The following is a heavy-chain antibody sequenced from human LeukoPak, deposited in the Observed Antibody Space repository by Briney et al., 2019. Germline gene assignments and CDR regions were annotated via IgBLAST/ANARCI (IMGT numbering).Heavy chain of an antibody. CDR1: GFTVSDNY. V-gene: IGHV3-23*01. Sequence: GGSLRLSCAVSGFTVSDNYMSWVRQAPGKGLEWVSAISGSGGSTYYADSVKGRFTISRDNSKNTLCLQMNSLRAEDTAVYYCAKLPRGDLDYWGQGTLVTVSS. CDR2: ISGSGGST. CDR3: AKLPRGDLDY. D-gene: IGHD4-17*01. J-gene: IGHJ4*02.